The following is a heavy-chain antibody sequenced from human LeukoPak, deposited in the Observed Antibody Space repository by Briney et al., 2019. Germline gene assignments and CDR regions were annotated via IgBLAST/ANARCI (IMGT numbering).Heavy chain of an antibody. V-gene: IGHV4-59*08. CDR2: IYYSGST. Sequence: SETLSLTCTVSGGSISSHYWSWIRQPPGKGLEWIGYIYYSGSTNYNPSLKSRVTISVDTSKNQFSLKLSSVTAADTAVYYCARQKKDELVFDYWGQGTLVTVSS. D-gene: IGHD3-10*01. CDR3: ARQKKDELVFDY. CDR1: GGSISSHY. J-gene: IGHJ4*02.